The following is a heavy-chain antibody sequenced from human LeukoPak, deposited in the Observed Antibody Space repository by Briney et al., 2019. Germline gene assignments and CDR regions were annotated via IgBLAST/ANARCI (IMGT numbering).Heavy chain of an antibody. Sequence: GESLKISCKGSGYSLTNYWIGWVRQMPGKGLEWMGIIYPGDSDTKYSPSVQGQVSISADKSISTAYLQWNSLRASDTAMYYCAKLGYCSGSTCYSYVDNCGRGTLVTVSS. CDR3: AKLGYCSGSTCYSYVDN. CDR1: GYSLTNYW. CDR2: IYPGDSDT. D-gene: IGHD2-15*01. J-gene: IGHJ4*02. V-gene: IGHV5-51*01.